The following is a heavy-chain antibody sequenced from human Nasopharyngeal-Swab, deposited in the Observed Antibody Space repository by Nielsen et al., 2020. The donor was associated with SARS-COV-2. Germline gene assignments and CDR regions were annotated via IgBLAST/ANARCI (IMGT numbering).Heavy chain of an antibody. CDR3: AKKLEIILRYFDWLLDAFDI. Sequence: GESLKISCAASGFTFSSYAMSWVRQAPGKGLEWVSAISGSGGSTYYADSVKGRFTISRDNSKNTLYLQMNSLRAEDTAVYYCAKKLEIILRYFDWLLDAFDIWGQGTMVTVSS. D-gene: IGHD3-9*01. V-gene: IGHV3-23*01. CDR1: GFTFSSYA. J-gene: IGHJ3*02. CDR2: ISGSGGST.